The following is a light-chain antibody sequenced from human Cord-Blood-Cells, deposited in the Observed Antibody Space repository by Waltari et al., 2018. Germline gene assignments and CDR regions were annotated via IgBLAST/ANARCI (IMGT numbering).Light chain of an antibody. CDR1: SSDVGGYNY. J-gene: IGLJ2*01. CDR2: DVS. V-gene: IGLV2-11*01. Sequence: QSALTQPRSVSGSPGQSVTISCTGTSSDVGGYNYVSWYQQHPDKAPKLMIYDVSKRPSGVPDRFSGSKSGNTDSLPISGLQAEDEADYYCCSYAGSYALVFGGGTKLTVL. CDR3: CSYAGSYALV.